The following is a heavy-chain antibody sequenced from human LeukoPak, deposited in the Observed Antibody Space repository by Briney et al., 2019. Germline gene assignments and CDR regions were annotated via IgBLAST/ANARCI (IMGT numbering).Heavy chain of an antibody. J-gene: IGHJ4*01. Sequence: PGGSLRLSCAVSGFTFTDTYMTWIRQAPGKGLESLSYISPSGTDISYADSVKGRFTISRDNAKNSLYLQMNSLRAEDTAVYYCTRDPKRLGYWGQGNLGTGSP. CDR2: ISPSGTDI. V-gene: IGHV3-11*01. CDR1: GFTFTDTY. CDR3: TRDPKRLGY.